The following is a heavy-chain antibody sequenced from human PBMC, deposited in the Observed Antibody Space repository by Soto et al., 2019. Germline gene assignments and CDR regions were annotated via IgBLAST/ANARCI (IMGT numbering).Heavy chain of an antibody. V-gene: IGHV4-31*02. CDR1: GGSISSGNYF. CDR2: IYHSGST. CDR3: ARDQYSGYQFDS. Sequence: PSETLSLTCAVSGGSISSGNYFWSWIRQRPGKGLEWVGYIYHSGSTYYNPSLRSRVSLSVDTSNNRFSPKLSSVTAADTAVYFCARDQYSGYQFDSWGQGALVTVSS. J-gene: IGHJ4*02. D-gene: IGHD5-12*01.